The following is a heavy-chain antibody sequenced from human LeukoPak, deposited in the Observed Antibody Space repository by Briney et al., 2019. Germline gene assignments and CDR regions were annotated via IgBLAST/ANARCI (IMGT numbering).Heavy chain of an antibody. CDR3: ARGGTRSPNEYYFDY. J-gene: IGHJ4*02. CDR2: TRNKANSYTT. D-gene: IGHD1-7*01. V-gene: IGHV3-72*01. Sequence: GGSLRLSCAASGFTFSDHYMDWVRQAPGKGLEWVGRTRNKANSYTTEYAASVKGRFTISRDDSKNSLYLQMNSLKTGDTAVYYCARGGTRSPNEYYFDYWGQGTLVTVSS. CDR1: GFTFSDHY.